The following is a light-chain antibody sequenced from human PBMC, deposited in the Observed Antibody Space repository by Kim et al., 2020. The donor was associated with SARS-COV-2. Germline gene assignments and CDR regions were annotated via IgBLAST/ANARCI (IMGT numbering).Light chain of an antibody. CDR2: DVN. V-gene: IGLV2-11*01. CDR1: SSDVGGYGL. CDR3: CSYAGSYTLV. Sequence: QSALTQPRSVSGSPGQSVTISCTGTSSDVGGYGLVSWYQQLPGKAPTLMIYDVNTRPSGVPDRFSGSKSGNTASLTISGLQAEDEADYYCCSYAGSYTLVFGGGTQLAVL. J-gene: IGLJ3*02.